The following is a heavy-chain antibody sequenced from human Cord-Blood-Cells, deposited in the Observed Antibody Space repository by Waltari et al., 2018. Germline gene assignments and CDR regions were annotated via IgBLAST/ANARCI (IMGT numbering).Heavy chain of an antibody. Sequence: QVQLVQSGAEVKKPGASVKVSCKASGYTFTGYYMHWVRQAPGQGLEWMGWVNLNSGGTNYAKNLQGRVTMNRDTSISTAYMELSRLRSDDTGVYYCARDMGYCISTSCYDAFDIWGQGTIVTVSS. J-gene: IGHJ3*02. D-gene: IGHD2-2*01. CDR2: VNLNSGGT. CDR1: GYTFTGYY. CDR3: ARDMGYCISTSCYDAFDI. V-gene: IGHV1-2*02.